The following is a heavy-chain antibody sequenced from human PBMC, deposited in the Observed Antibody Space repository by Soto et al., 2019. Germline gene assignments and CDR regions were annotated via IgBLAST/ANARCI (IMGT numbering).Heavy chain of an antibody. V-gene: IGHV3-30*18. J-gene: IGHJ4*02. CDR3: AKDDGVGGTLGLFDY. CDR2: MSSDGSKI. D-gene: IGHD1-26*01. Sequence: QVQLVESGGGAVQPGESLRLSCVASGFDFTYYAMHWVRQAPGKGLESVAVMSSDGSKIHHTASVKGRFTLSRANAKNTLYLQRNSLRKEDTAVYFCAKDDGVGGTLGLFDYWGQGTLVSVSS. CDR1: GFDFTYYA.